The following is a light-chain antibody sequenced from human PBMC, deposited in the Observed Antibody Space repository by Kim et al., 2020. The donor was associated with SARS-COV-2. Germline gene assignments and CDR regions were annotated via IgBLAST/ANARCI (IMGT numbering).Light chain of an antibody. V-gene: IGLV2-14*03. CDR3: SSYSSSSAPVV. CDR2: DVS. CDR1: NSDVGSYDY. Sequence: QSALTQPASVSGSPGQSITISCTGTNSDVGSYDYVSWYQQHPGKAPKFVMFDVSHRPSGVSNRFSGSKSGNTASLTISGLQPEDEADYYCSSYSSSSAPVVFGGGTKVTGL. J-gene: IGLJ2*01.